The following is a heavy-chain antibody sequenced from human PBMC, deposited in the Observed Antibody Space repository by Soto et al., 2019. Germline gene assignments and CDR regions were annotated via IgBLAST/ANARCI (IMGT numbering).Heavy chain of an antibody. Sequence: GGSLRLSCAASGFTFSSYNMNWVRQAPGKGLEWVSSISSSSSYIYYADSVKGRFTISRDNSKNTLYLQMNSLRAEDTAVYYCAKNYDSSGYYLLVDYWGQGTLVTVSS. V-gene: IGHV3-21*04. CDR3: AKNYDSSGYYLLVDY. CDR2: ISSSSSYI. J-gene: IGHJ4*02. D-gene: IGHD3-22*01. CDR1: GFTFSSYN.